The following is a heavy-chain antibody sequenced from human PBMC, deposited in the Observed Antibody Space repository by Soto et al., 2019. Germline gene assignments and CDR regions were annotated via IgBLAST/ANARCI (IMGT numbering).Heavy chain of an antibody. Sequence: QVQLVQSGAEVKKPGASVKVSCKVSGYTLTELSMHWVRQAPGKGLEWIGGFDPEDGETIYAQKFQGRVTMTEDTSTDTAYMKLSSLRSEDTAVYYCATDKGSYYDSSGYGSYFDYWGQGALVTVSS. CDR1: GYTLTELS. CDR3: ATDKGSYYDSSGYGSYFDY. V-gene: IGHV1-24*01. J-gene: IGHJ4*02. D-gene: IGHD3-22*01. CDR2: FDPEDGET.